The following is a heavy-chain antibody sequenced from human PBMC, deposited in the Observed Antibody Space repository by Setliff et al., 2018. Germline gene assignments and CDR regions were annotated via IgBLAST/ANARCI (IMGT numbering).Heavy chain of an antibody. CDR1: GVSISSNSYY. CDR3: ATYVVGGGGRGY. V-gene: IGHV4-30-2*05. J-gene: IGHJ4*02. D-gene: IGHD3-16*01. Sequence: SETLSLTCAVSGVSISSNSYYWSWIRQPPGKGLEWIGYIQNSGGTNYNPSLLGRISISVDTSKMQFSLKLTSATAADTAVYFCATYVVGGGGRGYGGQGTLVTGSS. CDR2: IQNSGGT.